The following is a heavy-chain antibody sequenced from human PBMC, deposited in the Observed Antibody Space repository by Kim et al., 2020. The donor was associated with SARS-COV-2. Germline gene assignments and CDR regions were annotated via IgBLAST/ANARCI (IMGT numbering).Heavy chain of an antibody. J-gene: IGHJ4*02. D-gene: IGHD3-3*01. V-gene: IGHV3-15*01. CDR2: IKTRRDGGPT. CDR1: GINFSMAW. Sequence: GSLRLSCAASGINFSMAWMTWVRQAPGKGLEWVGRIKTRRDGGPTDYASPVKDRFTISRDDSKNTLYLEMMSLKSEDTAVYYCATNWNFDYWGQGTLVAVSS. CDR3: ATNWNFDY.